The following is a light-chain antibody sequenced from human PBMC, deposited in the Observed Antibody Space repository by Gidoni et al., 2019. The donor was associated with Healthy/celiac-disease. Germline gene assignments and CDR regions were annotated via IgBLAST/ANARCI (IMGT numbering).Light chain of an antibody. J-gene: IGKJ1*01. CDR2: AAS. Sequence: DIQLTQSPSVVSASVGDRVTITCRASQGINSYLAWYQQKQGKAPKLLIYAASTLQSGVPSRFSGSGSGTEFTLTISSLQPEDFATYYCQQLNSYPPTFGQGTKVEIK. CDR1: QGINSY. CDR3: QQLNSYPPT. V-gene: IGKV1-9*01.